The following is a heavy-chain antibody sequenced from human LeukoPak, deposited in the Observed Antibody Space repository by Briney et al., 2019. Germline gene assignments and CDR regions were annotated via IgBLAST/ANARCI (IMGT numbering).Heavy chain of an antibody. CDR2: ISAYNSNT. V-gene: IGHV1-18*01. CDR1: GYTFTHYG. CDR3: ARILRYCSGGSCLYYSDY. Sequence: ASVKVSCKASGYTFTHYGISGVRQAPGQGLEWMGWISAYNSNTKYAQKFQGRVTMTTDTSTSTAYMELRSLRSDDTAVYYCARILRYCSGGSCLYYSDYWGQGTLVTVSS. J-gene: IGHJ4*02. D-gene: IGHD2-15*01.